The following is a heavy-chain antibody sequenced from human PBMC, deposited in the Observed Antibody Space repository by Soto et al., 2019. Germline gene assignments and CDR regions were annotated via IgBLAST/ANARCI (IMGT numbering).Heavy chain of an antibody. CDR2: IYYSGST. CDR1: GGSISSYY. J-gene: IGHJ3*02. D-gene: IGHD2-15*01. Sequence: SETLSLTCTVSGGSISSYYWSWIRQPTGKGLEWIGYIYYSGSTNYNPSLKSRVTISVDTSKNQFSLKLSSVTAADTAVYYCGRPSPYCSGGSCYGEKDAFDIWGQGTMVTVSS. CDR3: GRPSPYCSGGSCYGEKDAFDI. V-gene: IGHV4-59*08.